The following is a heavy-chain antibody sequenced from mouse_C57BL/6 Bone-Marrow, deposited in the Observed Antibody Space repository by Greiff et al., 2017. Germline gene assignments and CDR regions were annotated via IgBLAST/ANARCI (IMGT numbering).Heavy chain of an antibody. CDR1: GYTFTSYW. V-gene: IGHV1-55*01. CDR3: ARVGSDY. CDR2: IYPGSGGT. D-gene: IGHD1-1*02. J-gene: IGHJ2*01. Sequence: QVQLQQPGAELVKPGASVTMSCKASGYTFTSYWITWVKQRPGQGLEWIGVIYPGSGGTNYNEQFKSKATLTVDTYSSTAYMKRSSLTSEDSAVYCCARVGSDYWGQGTTLTVSS.